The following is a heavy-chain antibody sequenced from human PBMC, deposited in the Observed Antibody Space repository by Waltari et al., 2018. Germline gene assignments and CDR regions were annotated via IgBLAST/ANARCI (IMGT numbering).Heavy chain of an antibody. V-gene: IGHV3-48*03. CDR3: ARDQEIIVGGMDV. D-gene: IGHD3-22*01. CDR1: AFIFSHYE. Sequence: EVQLVESGGGLVQPGGSLRLSCAASAFIFSHYEMNWVRQTPGKGLEWISYISSSGGTIYYAASVEGRFTISRDNAKKSLYLQMNSLRAEDTAVYYCARDQEIIVGGMDVWGQGTAVTVSS. CDR2: ISSSGGTI. J-gene: IGHJ6*02.